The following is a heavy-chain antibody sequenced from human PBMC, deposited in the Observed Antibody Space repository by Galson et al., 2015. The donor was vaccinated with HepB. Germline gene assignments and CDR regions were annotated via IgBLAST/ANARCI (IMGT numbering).Heavy chain of an antibody. CDR1: GFSFSTHA. D-gene: IGHD5-24*01. J-gene: IGHJ6*02. CDR2: IWFDGSNK. CDR3: ARDKDPSRRWVDGLIYDGLAV. Sequence: SLRLSCAASGFSFSTHAMHWVRQAPGKGLEWVALIWFDGSNKFYADSVKGRFTISRDNSKNTLYLQMNSLRAGDTAVYYCARDKDPSRRWVDGLIYDGLAVWGQGTTVTSSS. V-gene: IGHV3-33*08.